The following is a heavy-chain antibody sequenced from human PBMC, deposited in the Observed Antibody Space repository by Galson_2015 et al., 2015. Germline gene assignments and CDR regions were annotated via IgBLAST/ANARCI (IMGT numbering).Heavy chain of an antibody. V-gene: IGHV1-69*13. CDR1: GGTFSSCA. CDR2: IIPIFGTA. J-gene: IGHJ3*02. D-gene: IGHD6-6*01. Sequence: SVKVSCKASGGTFSSCAISWVRQAPGQGLEWMGGIIPIFGTANYAQKFQGRVTITADESTSTAYMELSSLRSEDTAVYYCASGIAAHKAFDIWGQGTMVTVSS. CDR3: ASGIAAHKAFDI.